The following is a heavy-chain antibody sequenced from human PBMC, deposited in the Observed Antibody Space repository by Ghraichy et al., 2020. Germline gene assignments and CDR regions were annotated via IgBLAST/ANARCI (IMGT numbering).Heavy chain of an antibody. CDR1: GFTFSSYE. J-gene: IGHJ3*02. V-gene: IGHV3-48*03. CDR2: ISSSGSTI. D-gene: IGHD3-9*01. Sequence: GGSLRLSCAASGFTFSSYEMNWVRQAPGKGLEWVSYISSSGSTIYYADSVKGRFTISRDNAKNSLYLQMNSLRAEDTAVYYCAREAFYDILTGSYTDPDPFDIWRQGTMVTVSS. CDR3: AREAFYDILTGSYTDPDPFDI.